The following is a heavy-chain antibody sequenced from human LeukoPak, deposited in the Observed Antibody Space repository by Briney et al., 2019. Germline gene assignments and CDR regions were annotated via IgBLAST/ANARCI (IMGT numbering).Heavy chain of an antibody. CDR3: ARSVSWGLLVRDDAFDI. CDR2: IYYSGST. J-gene: IGHJ3*02. CDR1: GGSISSYY. D-gene: IGHD2-21*01. V-gene: IGHV4-59*08. Sequence: MTSETLSLTCTVSGGSISSYYWSWIRQPPGKGLEWIGYIYYSGSTNYNPSLKSRVTTSVDTSKKQFSLKLRSVTAADTAVYYCARSVSWGLLVRDDAFDIWGQGTMVTVSS.